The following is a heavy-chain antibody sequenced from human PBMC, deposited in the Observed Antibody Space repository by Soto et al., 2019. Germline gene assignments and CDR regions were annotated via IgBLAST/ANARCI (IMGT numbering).Heavy chain of an antibody. CDR3: ARKDYYDSSGLLFDY. J-gene: IGHJ4*02. CDR2: IYYSGST. CDR1: GGSISSYY. V-gene: IGHV4-59*01. D-gene: IGHD3-22*01. Sequence: TSETLSLTCTVSGGSISSYYWSWIRQPPGKGLEWIGYIYYSGSTNYNPSLKSRVTISVDTSKNQFSLKLSSVTAADTAVYYCARKDYYDSSGLLFDYWGQGTLVTVSS.